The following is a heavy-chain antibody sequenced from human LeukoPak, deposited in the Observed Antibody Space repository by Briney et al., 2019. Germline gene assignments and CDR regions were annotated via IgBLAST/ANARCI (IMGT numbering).Heavy chain of an antibody. V-gene: IGHV3-23*01. CDR2: ICGSGGST. CDR1: GFTFSSYA. D-gene: IGHD5-12*01. Sequence: PGGSLRLSCAASGFTFSSYAMRWVPHAPGRAVECVSAICGSGGSTYYADSVKGRFTITRDKSKNTLYLQMNSLRAEDTAVYYCAKGRGGYSGYVAWSYFDYWGQGTLVTVSS. CDR3: AKGRGGYSGYVAWSYFDY. J-gene: IGHJ4*02.